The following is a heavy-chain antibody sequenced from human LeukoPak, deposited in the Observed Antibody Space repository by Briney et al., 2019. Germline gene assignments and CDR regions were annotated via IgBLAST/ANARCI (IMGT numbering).Heavy chain of an antibody. CDR2: IFESGTT. CDR3: ASSKTTMTTGT. CDR1: GASISDYY. D-gene: IGHD4-17*01. Sequence: SETLSLTCTVSGASISDYYWSWIRQPPGKGLEWIAYIFESGTTNYNPSLKSRATISVDRSKNQFSLRLTSVTAADTAVYYCASSKTTMTTGTWGQGTLVSVSS. V-gene: IGHV4-59*08. J-gene: IGHJ5*02.